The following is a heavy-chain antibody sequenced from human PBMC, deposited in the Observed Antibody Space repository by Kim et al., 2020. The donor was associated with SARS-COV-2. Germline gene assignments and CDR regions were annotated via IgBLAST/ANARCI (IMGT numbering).Heavy chain of an antibody. CDR2: IIGSGTTI. D-gene: IGHD4-4*01. CDR1: GFTFSSYE. J-gene: IGHJ4*02. V-gene: IGHV3-48*03. Sequence: GGSLRLSCAASGFTFSSYEMNWVRQAPGKGLEWVSYIIGSGTTIYYADSVRGRFTISRDNDKNSLYLQMNSLRAADPSVYYCARGPNYSPFDYWGQGTL. CDR3: ARGPNYSPFDY.